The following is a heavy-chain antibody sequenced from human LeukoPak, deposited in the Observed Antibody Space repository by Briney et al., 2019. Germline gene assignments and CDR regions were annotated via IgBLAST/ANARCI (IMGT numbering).Heavy chain of an antibody. CDR2: ISDGGWT. D-gene: IGHD4-17*01. Sequence: PGGSLRLSCAASALPPSNYAMSWVRQAPGKGLEWVSSISDGGWTAYTDSVKGRFSISRETATSTLYLQMNSLRVEDTAVYYCAKECDYGNTSHMPCYWGQGTLVTVSS. CDR3: AKECDYGNTSHMPCY. J-gene: IGHJ4*02. V-gene: IGHV3-23*01. CDR1: ALPPSNYA.